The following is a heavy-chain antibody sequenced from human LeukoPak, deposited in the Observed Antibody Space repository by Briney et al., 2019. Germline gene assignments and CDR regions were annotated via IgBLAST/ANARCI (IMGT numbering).Heavy chain of an antibody. J-gene: IGHJ4*02. V-gene: IGHV4-59*01. Sequence: SETLSLTCTVSGASISRYYWSWIRQPPGKGLEWIGYIYYSGSTNYNPSLKSRVTISVDTSKNQFSLKLSSVTAADTAVYYCAGDRYCSGGSCYSMGYWGQGTLVTVSS. CDR2: IYYSGST. D-gene: IGHD2-15*01. CDR1: GASISRYY. CDR3: AGDRYCSGGSCYSMGY.